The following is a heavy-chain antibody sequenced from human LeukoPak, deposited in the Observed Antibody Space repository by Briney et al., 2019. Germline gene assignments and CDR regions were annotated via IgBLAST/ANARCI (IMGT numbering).Heavy chain of an antibody. CDR1: GGSINSYY. J-gene: IGHJ3*02. Sequence: PSETLSLTCTVSGGSINSYYWSWIRQPPGKGLEWIGYIYDSGSTNYNPSLKSRVTISVDTSKNQFSLKLSSVTAADTAVYYCTRGYGDWEGGPFDIWGQGTMVTVSS. D-gene: IGHD4-17*01. CDR3: TRGYGDWEGGPFDI. CDR2: IYDSGST. V-gene: IGHV4-59*01.